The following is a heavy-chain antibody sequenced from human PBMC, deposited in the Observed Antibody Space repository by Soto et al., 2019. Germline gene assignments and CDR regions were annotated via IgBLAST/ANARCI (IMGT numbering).Heavy chain of an antibody. D-gene: IGHD7-27*01. CDR3: ARDPPIIATLLGAPLMAV. J-gene: IGHJ6*02. CDR2: ISAYNGNT. Sequence: GASVKVSCKASDYTFSSDGFSWVRQAPGQGLEWMGWISAYNGNTNYLQKFQDRVTMTTDTSTRTTYMEVRSLRSDATAVYFCARDPPIIATLLGAPLMAVWGQGTTVTVSS. V-gene: IGHV1-18*01. CDR1: DYTFSSDG.